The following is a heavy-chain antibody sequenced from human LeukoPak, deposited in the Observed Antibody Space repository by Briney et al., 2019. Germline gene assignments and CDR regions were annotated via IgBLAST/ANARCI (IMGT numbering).Heavy chain of an antibody. J-gene: IGHJ4*02. CDR2: INPSGGST. D-gene: IGHD3-3*01. V-gene: IGHV1-46*01. Sequence: ASVKVSCKASGYTFTSYYMHWVRQAPGQGLEWMGIINPSGGSTSYAQKFQGRVTMTRDTSTSTVYMELSSLRSEDTAVYYCARARTASGYFWSGYSSDYWGQGTLVTVSS. CDR1: GYTFTSYY. CDR3: ARARTASGYFWSGYSSDY.